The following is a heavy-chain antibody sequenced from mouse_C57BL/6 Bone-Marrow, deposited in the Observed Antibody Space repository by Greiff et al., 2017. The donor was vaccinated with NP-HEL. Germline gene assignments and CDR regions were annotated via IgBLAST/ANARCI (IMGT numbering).Heavy chain of an antibody. D-gene: IGHD2-12*01. CDR1: GYTFTSYG. CDR3: ARYEDNWYFDV. CDR2: IYPRSGNT. V-gene: IGHV1-81*01. Sequence: QVQLKESGAELARPGASVKLSCKASGYTFTSYGISWVQQRPGQGLEWIGEIYPRSGNTYYNEKFKGKATLTADKSSSTAYMELRSLTSEDSAVYFCARYEDNWYFDVGGTGTTVTVSS. J-gene: IGHJ1*03.